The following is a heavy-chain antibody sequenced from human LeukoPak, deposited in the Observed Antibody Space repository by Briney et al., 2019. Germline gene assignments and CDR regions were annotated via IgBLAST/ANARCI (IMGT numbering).Heavy chain of an antibody. V-gene: IGHV3-7*01. CDR2: IKQDESER. CDR1: GFSFSTYW. J-gene: IGHJ3*01. Sequence: GGSLRLSCVASGFSFSTYWLSWVRQVPGKGLEWVANIKQDESERQYVDSVKGRFTISRDNAKNSLYLQMNSLTAEDTAVFYCARRRYGEAFDVWGQGTMVTVSS. CDR3: ARRRYGEAFDV. D-gene: IGHD3-9*01.